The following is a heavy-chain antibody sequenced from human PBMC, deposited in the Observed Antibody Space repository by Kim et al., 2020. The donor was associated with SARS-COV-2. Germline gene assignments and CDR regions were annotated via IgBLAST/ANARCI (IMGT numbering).Heavy chain of an antibody. CDR3: ATTRPGSGGSCYSYGGDCYLGYYYMDV. J-gene: IGHJ6*03. CDR2: IIPIFGTA. V-gene: IGHV1-69*13. D-gene: IGHD2-15*01. Sequence: SVKVSCKASGGTFSSYAISWVRQAPGQGLEWMGGIIPIFGTANYAQKFQGRVTITADESTSTAYMELSSLRSEDTAVYYCATTRPGSGGSCYSYGGDCYLGYYYMDVWGKGTTVTVSS. CDR1: GGTFSSYA.